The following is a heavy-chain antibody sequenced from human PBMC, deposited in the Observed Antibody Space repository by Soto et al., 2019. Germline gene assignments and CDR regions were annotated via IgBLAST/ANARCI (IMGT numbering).Heavy chain of an antibody. CDR3: ARQRPEAHYFDY. CDR1: VGSNSSGSYY. V-gene: IGHV4-31*03. D-gene: IGHD6-25*01. J-gene: IGHJ4*02. CDR2: IYYSGST. Sequence: SEALSLTCTVSVGSNSSGSYYSTWIRQQQGKGLEWIGYIYYSGSTYYNPSLKSRVTISVDTSKNQFSLKLSSVTAADTAVYYCARQRPEAHYFDYWRQGTLDTVSS.